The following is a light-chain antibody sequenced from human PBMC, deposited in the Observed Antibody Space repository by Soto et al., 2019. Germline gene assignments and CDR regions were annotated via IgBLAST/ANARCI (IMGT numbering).Light chain of an antibody. CDR3: QQADIFQLT. CDR2: ATS. CDR1: QPLGAW. J-gene: IGKJ4*01. Sequence: DIQMTQFPSSVSASVGARVTIPCGASQPLGAWLAWYQQKPGKAPKLLIYATSTLESGVPSRFSGSGSGTEFTLTISSLQPEDFATYYCQQADIFQLTFGGGTRVEIK. V-gene: IGKV1-12*01.